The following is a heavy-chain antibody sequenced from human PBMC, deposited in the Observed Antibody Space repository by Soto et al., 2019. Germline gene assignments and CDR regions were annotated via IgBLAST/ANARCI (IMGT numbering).Heavy chain of an antibody. CDR3: AKDSQVDMIVVPLDY. CDR2: ISAYNGNT. D-gene: IGHD3-22*01. Sequence: QVQLVQSGAEVKKPGASVKVSCKASNYSFNTYGITWVRQAPGQGLEWMGWISAYNGNTIYAQKFQGRVTMTTDTSTDTAYMELRSLRSDDTAVYYCAKDSQVDMIVVPLDYWGQGTLVTVSS. V-gene: IGHV1-18*01. J-gene: IGHJ4*02. CDR1: NYSFNTYG.